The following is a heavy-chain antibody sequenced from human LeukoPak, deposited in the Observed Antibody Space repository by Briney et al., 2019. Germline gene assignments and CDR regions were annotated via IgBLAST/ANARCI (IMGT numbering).Heavy chain of an antibody. D-gene: IGHD3-10*01. CDR3: ARDRMRGSGGYDPSYFDY. CDR2: MNPNSGNT. V-gene: IGHV1-8*01. J-gene: IGHJ4*02. Sequence: GASVKVSCKASGYAFTSYDINWVRQATGQGLEWMGWMNPNSGNTGYAQKFQGRVTMTRNTSISTAYMELSSLRSEDTAVYYCARDRMRGSGGYDPSYFDYWGQGTLVTVSA. CDR1: GYAFTSYD.